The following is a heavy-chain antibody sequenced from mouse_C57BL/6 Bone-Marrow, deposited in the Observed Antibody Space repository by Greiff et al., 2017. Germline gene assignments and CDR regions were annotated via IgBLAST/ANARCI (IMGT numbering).Heavy chain of an antibody. CDR1: GYTFTSYW. CDR3: ARWDYYGTGAY. J-gene: IGHJ3*01. V-gene: IGHV1-55*01. Sequence: QVQLQQPGAELVKPGASVKMSCKASGYTFTSYWITWVQQRPGQGLEWVGDIYPGSGSTNYNENVKSRVTLSVDTATSTAYMQLSSLTSEDSAVYYGARWDYYGTGAYWGQGALVTVSA. D-gene: IGHD2-1*01. CDR2: IYPGSGST.